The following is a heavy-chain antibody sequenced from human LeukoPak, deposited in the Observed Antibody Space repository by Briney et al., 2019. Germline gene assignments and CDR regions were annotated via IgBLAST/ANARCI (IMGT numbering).Heavy chain of an antibody. CDR1: GGTFSSYG. D-gene: IGHD3-22*01. V-gene: IGHV1-69*04. J-gene: IGHJ6*02. CDR2: VIPILAIS. Sequence: PVKISCKASGGTFSSYGITWVRQAPGQGLEWMGRVIPILAISNYAQMFQDRVTITADKSTSTAYMELSSLRSEDTAVYFCARTNYYDSSGSQGPGTFYYGLDVWGQGTTVAISS. CDR3: ARTNYYDSSGSQGPGTFYYGLDV.